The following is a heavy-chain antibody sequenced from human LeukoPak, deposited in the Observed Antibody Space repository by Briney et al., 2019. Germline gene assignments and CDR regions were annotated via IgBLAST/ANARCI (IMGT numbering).Heavy chain of an antibody. CDR1: GGSISSYY. CDR3: ARTTEGYAGGPGYSYYYYMDV. CDR2: IHYSGST. Sequence: SETLSLTCTVSGGSISSYYWSWIRQPPGKGLVWIAYIHYSGSTHYNPSLKSRVTISVDTSKNQVSLKLRSVTAADTAVYYCARTTEGYAGGPGYSYYYYMDVWGKGTTVTISS. V-gene: IGHV4-59*01. D-gene: IGHD5-12*01. J-gene: IGHJ6*03.